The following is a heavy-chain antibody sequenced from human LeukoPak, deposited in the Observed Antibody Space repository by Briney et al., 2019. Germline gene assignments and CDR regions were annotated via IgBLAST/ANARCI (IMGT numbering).Heavy chain of an antibody. CDR2: MNPNSGIT. D-gene: IGHD3-22*01. CDR3: ARGEAYYYDSSGYYSISRWFDP. CDR1: GYTFTSCD. V-gene: IGHV1-8*01. J-gene: IGHJ5*02. Sequence: ASVKVSCKASGYTFTSCDINWVRQATGQGLEWMGWMNPNSGITGYAQKFQGRVTMTRNTSISTAYMELSSLRSEDTAVYYCARGEAYYYDSSGYYSISRWFDPWGQGTLVTVSS.